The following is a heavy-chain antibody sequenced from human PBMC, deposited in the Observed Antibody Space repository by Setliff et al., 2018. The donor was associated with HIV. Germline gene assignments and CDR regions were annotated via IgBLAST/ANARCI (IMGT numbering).Heavy chain of an antibody. Sequence: PGGSLRLSCAVSGFTFENYWMAWVRQAPGKGPEWVANINEDGSESHYVGSVQGRFIISRDNDKKVMFLQMKRLRADDTAVYYCARPLLRTNTVYGILGNWFDSWGRGTLVTVSS. J-gene: IGHJ5*01. CDR3: ARPLLRTNTVYGILGNWFDS. CDR1: GFTFENYW. D-gene: IGHD2-8*01. V-gene: IGHV3-7*03. CDR2: INEDGSES.